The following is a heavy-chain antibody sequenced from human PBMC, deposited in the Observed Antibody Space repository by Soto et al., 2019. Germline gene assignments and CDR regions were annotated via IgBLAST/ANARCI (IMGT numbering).Heavy chain of an antibody. CDR2: IYPGDSDT. CDR3: TSSSSDYYYYYGMDV. D-gene: IGHD6-6*01. J-gene: IGHJ6*02. CDR1: GYSFTSYW. Sequence: PGESLKISCKGSGYSFTSYWIGWVRQMPGKGLEWIGIIYPGDSDTRYSPSFQGQVTISADKSISTAYLQWSSLKASDTAMYYCTSSSSDYYYYYGMDVWGQGTTVTVSS. V-gene: IGHV5-51*01.